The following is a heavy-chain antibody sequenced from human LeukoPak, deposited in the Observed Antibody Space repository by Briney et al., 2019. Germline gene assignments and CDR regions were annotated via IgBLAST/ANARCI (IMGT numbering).Heavy chain of an antibody. V-gene: IGHV3-49*03. CDR3: TRLVAVSRAFDI. J-gene: IGHJ3*02. CDR2: IRSKAYGGTT. D-gene: IGHD3-16*02. Sequence: GGSLRLSCTASGFTFGDYAMSWFRQAPGKGLEWVGFIRSKAYGGTTEYAASVKGRFTISRDDSKSIAYLQMNSLKTEDTTVYYCTRLVAVSRAFDIWGQGTMVTVSS. CDR1: GFTFGDYA.